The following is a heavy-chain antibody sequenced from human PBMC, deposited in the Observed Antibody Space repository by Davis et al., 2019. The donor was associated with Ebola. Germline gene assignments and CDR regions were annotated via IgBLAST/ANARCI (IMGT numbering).Heavy chain of an antibody. Sequence: GGSLRLSCAASGFTFSSYSMNWVRQAPGKGLEWVSSISSSSSYIYYADSVKGRFTISRDNAKNSLYLQMNSLRAEDTAVYYCAREGGDDFWSGYNDYWGQGTLVTVSS. CDR1: GFTFSSYS. V-gene: IGHV3-21*04. CDR2: ISSSSSYI. J-gene: IGHJ4*02. D-gene: IGHD3-3*01. CDR3: AREGGDDFWSGYNDY.